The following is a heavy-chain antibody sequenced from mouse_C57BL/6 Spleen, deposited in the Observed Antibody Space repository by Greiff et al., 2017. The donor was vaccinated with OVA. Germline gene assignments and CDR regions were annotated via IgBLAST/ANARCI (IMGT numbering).Heavy chain of an antibody. D-gene: IGHD1-1*01. Sequence: QVQLKQPGAELVKPGASVKMSCKASGYTFTSYWITWVKRRPGQGLEWIGDIYPGSGSTNYNEKFKSKATLTVDTSSSTAYMQLSSLTSEDSAVYYCARSGYVSSLDYWGQGTTLTVSS. CDR1: GYTFTSYW. V-gene: IGHV1-55*01. CDR3: ARSGYVSSLDY. J-gene: IGHJ2*01. CDR2: IYPGSGST.